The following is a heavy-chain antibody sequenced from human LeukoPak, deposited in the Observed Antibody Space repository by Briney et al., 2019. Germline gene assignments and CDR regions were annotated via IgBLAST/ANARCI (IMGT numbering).Heavy chain of an antibody. CDR3: ARDSGSRFYDY. Sequence: GGSLRLSCAASGFTFSSYAMHWVRQAPGKGLEWVAVIWYDGSNKYYADSVKGRFTISRDNSKNTLYLQMNSLRAEDTAVYYCARDSGSRFYDYWGQGTLVTVSS. CDR1: GFTFSSYA. D-gene: IGHD1-26*01. V-gene: IGHV3-33*08. J-gene: IGHJ4*02. CDR2: IWYDGSNK.